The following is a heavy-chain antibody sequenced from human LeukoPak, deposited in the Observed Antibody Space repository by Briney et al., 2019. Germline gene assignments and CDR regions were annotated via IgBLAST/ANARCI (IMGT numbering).Heavy chain of an antibody. Sequence: TSETLSLTCTVSGGSISSGSYYWSWIRQPAGKGLEWIGRIYTSGSTNYNPSLKSRVTISVDTSKNQFSLKLSSVTAADTAVYYCARVPAAIPTVNGDEYFQHWGQGTLVTVSS. CDR1: GGSISSGSYY. D-gene: IGHD2-2*02. V-gene: IGHV4-61*02. CDR2: IYTSGST. J-gene: IGHJ1*01. CDR3: ARVPAAIPTVNGDEYFQH.